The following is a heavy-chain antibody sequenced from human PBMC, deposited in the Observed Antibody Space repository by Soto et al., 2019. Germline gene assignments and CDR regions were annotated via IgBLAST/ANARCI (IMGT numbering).Heavy chain of an antibody. Sequence: SVKVSCKASGGTFSSYAISWVRQAPGQGLEWMGGIIPIFGTANYAQKFQGRVTITADESTSTAYMELSSLRSEDTAVYYCARVFLESVTVRSVYYYYGMDVWGQGTTVTVSS. J-gene: IGHJ6*02. CDR3: ARVFLESVTVRSVYYYYGMDV. D-gene: IGHD2-21*02. CDR2: IIPIFGTA. V-gene: IGHV1-69*13. CDR1: GGTFSSYA.